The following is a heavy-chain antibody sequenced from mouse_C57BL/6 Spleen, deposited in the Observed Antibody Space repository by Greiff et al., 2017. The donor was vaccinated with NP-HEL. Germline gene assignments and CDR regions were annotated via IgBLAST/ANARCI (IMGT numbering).Heavy chain of an antibody. CDR3: ARVGWDGWYFDV. V-gene: IGHV3-1*01. CDR1: GYSITSGYD. CDR2: ISYSGST. D-gene: IGHD4-1*01. J-gene: IGHJ1*03. Sequence: EVQLQQSGPGMVKPSQSLSLTCTVTGYSITSGYDWHWIRHFPGNKLEWMGYISYSGSTNYNPSLKSRISITHDTSKNHFFLKLNSVTTEDTATYYCARVGWDGWYFDVWGTGTTVTVSS.